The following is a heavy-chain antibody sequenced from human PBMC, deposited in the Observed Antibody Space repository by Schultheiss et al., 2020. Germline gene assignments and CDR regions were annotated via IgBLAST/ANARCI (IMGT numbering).Heavy chain of an antibody. CDR3: ARSAWVVVAATPDY. V-gene: IGHV1-18*01. Sequence: ASVKVSCKASGGTFSSYAISWVRQAPGQGLEWMGWISAYNGNTNYAQKLQGRVTMTTDTSTSTAYMELRSLRSDDTAVYYCARSAWVVVAATPDYWGQGTLVTVSS. CDR1: GGTFSSYA. J-gene: IGHJ4*02. D-gene: IGHD2-15*01. CDR2: ISAYNGNT.